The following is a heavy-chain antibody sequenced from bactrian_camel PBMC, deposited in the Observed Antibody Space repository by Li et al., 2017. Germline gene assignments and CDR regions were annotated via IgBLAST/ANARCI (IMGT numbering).Heavy chain of an antibody. Sequence: HVQLVESGGGLVQPGGSLRLSCAASGFTFSTYWMYWVRQAPGKEREGVAAIYIGGGSGGGSTYYADSVKGRFTISQDNAKNTLYLQMNSLKPEDTAMYYCAADRGGTWYRPCQLRSPTLSVWGQGTQVTVS. CDR3: AADRGGTWYRPCQLRSPTLSV. V-gene: IGHV3S1*01. CDR1: GFTFSTYW. J-gene: IGHJ4*01. CDR2: IYIGGGSGGGST. D-gene: IGHD6*01.